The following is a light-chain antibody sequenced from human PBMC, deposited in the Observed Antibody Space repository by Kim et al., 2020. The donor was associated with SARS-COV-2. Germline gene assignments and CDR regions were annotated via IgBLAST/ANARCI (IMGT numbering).Light chain of an antibody. CDR2: DVS. V-gene: IGLV2-11*01. CDR3: AAWDDSLNGHV. Sequence: LTQPRSVSGSPGQSVTISCTGTSSDVGGYSYVSWYQQHPGKTPKLMIYDVSKRPSGVPDHFSGSKSGNTASLTISGLQAEDEADYYCAAWDDSLNGHVFGTGTKVTVL. J-gene: IGLJ1*01. CDR1: SSDVGGYSY.